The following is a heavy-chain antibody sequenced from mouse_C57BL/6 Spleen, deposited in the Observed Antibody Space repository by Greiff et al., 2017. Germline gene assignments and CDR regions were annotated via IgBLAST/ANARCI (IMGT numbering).Heavy chain of an antibody. D-gene: IGHD6-1*01. Sequence: QVQLQQSGAELVRPGSSVKLSCKASGYTFTSYWMDWVKQRPGQGLEWIGNIYPSDSETHYNQKFKDKATLTVDKSSSTAYMQLSSLTSEDSAVYYCARRPSSLTGAMDYWGQGTSLTVSS. V-gene: IGHV1-61*01. CDR2: IYPSDSET. CDR3: ARRPSSLTGAMDY. CDR1: GYTFTSYW. J-gene: IGHJ4*01.